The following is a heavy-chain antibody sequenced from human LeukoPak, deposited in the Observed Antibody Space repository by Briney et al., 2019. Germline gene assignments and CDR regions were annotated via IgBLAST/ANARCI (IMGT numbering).Heavy chain of an antibody. J-gene: IGHJ4*02. CDR2: ISYDGSNE. V-gene: IGHV3-30*04. D-gene: IGHD3-9*01. Sequence: GGSLRLSCAASGFTFNYYSMHWVRQAPGKGLEWVAGISYDGSNEYYADAMKGRFTISRDNSKNTLYLQMSSLRAEDTAVYYCARGYYDILTGCFDYWGQGTLVTVSS. CDR3: ARGYYDILTGCFDY. CDR1: GFTFNYYS.